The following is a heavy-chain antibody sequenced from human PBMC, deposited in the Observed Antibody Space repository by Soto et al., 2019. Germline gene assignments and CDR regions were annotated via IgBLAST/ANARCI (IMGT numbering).Heavy chain of an antibody. Sequence: AETLSLTCVVYGGSFSVYYWGWIRQPPGKGLEWIGEINHSGSTNYNPSLKSRVTISVDTSKNQFSLKLSSVTAADTAVYYCARVSPRYCSGGSCYPLFDYWGQGTLVTVSS. D-gene: IGHD2-15*01. CDR2: INHSGST. J-gene: IGHJ4*02. V-gene: IGHV4-34*01. CDR3: ARVSPRYCSGGSCYPLFDY. CDR1: GGSFSVYY.